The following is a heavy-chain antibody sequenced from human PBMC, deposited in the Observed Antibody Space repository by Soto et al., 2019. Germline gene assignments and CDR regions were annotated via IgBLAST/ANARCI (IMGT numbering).Heavy chain of an antibody. CDR3: ARDHNFGFILYAMDV. D-gene: IGHD2-15*01. V-gene: IGHV1-46*01. J-gene: IGHJ6*02. CDR1: GYTFTSNS. CDR2: INLSSGGR. Sequence: ASVKVCFKASGYTFTSNSIHWVRQAPGQGLERMGIINLSSGGRSYAQDFQGRVTMTIDTSTSIVYMEMSSGKSEDTAVYYCARDHNFGFILYAMDVWGQGTKVTVSS.